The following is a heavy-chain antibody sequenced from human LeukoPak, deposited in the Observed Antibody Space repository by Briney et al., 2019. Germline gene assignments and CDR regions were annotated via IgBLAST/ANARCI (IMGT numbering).Heavy chain of an antibody. J-gene: IGHJ5*02. Sequence: ASVKVSCKASGYTFTGYYMHWVRQAPGQGLEWMGFINPSGSSAAYAQKFQGRLTMTRDMFTSTDYMELTSLTSDDTAVYYCARDYYGSGSYYRWFDPWGQGTLVTVSS. D-gene: IGHD3-10*01. CDR1: GYTFTGYY. V-gene: IGHV1-46*01. CDR3: ARDYYGSGSYYRWFDP. CDR2: INPSGSSA.